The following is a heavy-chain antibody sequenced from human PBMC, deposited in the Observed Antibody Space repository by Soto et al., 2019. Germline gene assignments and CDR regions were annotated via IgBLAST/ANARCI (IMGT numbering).Heavy chain of an antibody. CDR3: ARSLQIFDF. V-gene: IGHV4-34*01. CDR1: GGSLSSYY. CDR2: IKHSGST. Sequence: QVQLQQWGAGLVKPSETLSLTCAVYGGSLSSYYWSWVRHLPGKGLEWIGDIKHSGSTNSNPSLKSRVTLSLDTSKNHFSLKLTSVTAADTAAYDCARSLQIFDFWGQGTLVTVSS. J-gene: IGHJ4*02. D-gene: IGHD4-4*01.